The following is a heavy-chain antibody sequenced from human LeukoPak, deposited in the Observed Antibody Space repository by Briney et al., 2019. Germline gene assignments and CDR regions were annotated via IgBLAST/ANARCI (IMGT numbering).Heavy chain of an antibody. Sequence: PSETLSLTCTVSGGSISSSSYYWGWIRQPPGKGLEWIGSIYYSGSTYYNPSLKSRVTISVDTSKNQFSLKLSSVTAADTAVYYCVSLSIFGVVIPQGYWGQGTLVTVSS. J-gene: IGHJ4*02. CDR2: IYYSGST. CDR3: VSLSIFGVVIPQGY. V-gene: IGHV4-39*01. D-gene: IGHD3-3*01. CDR1: GGSISSSSYY.